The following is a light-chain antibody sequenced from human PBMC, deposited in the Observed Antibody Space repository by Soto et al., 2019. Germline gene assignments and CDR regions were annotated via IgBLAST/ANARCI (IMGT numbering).Light chain of an antibody. Sequence: QSVLTQPPSPSGTPWQRVTISCSGSSSNIGSNTVNWYQQLPGTAPKLLIYSNNQRPSGVPDRFSGSKSGTSASLAISGLQSEDEADYYCAAWDDSLNGVVFGGGTKLTVL. CDR3: AAWDDSLNGVV. CDR2: SNN. CDR1: SSNIGSNT. V-gene: IGLV1-44*01. J-gene: IGLJ2*01.